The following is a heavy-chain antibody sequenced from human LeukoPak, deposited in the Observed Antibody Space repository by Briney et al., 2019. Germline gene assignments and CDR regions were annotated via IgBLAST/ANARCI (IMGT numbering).Heavy chain of an antibody. CDR3: ARVRSNDYVWGTLSYYFDY. Sequence: GASVKVSCKASGGTFSSYAISWVRQAPGQGLEWMGGIIPIFGTANYAQKLQGRVTITADESTSTAYMELSSLGSEDTAVYYCARVRSNDYVWGTLSYYFDYWGQGTLVTVSS. V-gene: IGHV1-69*13. D-gene: IGHD3-16*01. CDR1: GGTFSSYA. CDR2: IIPIFGTA. J-gene: IGHJ4*02.